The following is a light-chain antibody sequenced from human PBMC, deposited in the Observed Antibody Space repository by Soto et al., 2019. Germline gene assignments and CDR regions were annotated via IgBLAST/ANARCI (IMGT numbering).Light chain of an antibody. V-gene: IGKV1-5*03. Sequence: DIQMTQSTSSLSASVGDIVTITCRASQSISSYLNWYQQKPGKAPKLLIYKASTLKSGVPSRFSGSGSGTEFTLTISSLQPDDFATYYCQHYNSYSEAFGQGTKVDI. CDR2: KAS. CDR1: QSISSY. CDR3: QHYNSYSEA. J-gene: IGKJ1*01.